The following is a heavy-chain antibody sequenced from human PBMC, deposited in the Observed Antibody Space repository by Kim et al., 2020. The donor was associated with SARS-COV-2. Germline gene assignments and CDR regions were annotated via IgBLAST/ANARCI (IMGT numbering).Heavy chain of an antibody. Sequence: KGSTYDKPSLKSRVTISQDTSRNQFSLKLAAVTAADTAVYYCVRDPPGYWGQGTLFTVSS. CDR2: KGST. V-gene: IGHV4-39*07. J-gene: IGHJ4*02. CDR3: VRDPPGY.